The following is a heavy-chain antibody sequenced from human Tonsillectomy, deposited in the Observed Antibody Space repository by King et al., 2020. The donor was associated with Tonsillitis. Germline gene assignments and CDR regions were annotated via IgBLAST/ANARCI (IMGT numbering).Heavy chain of an antibody. V-gene: IGHV1-69*09. Sequence: QLVQSGAEVKKPGSSVKVSCKASGGTFSSYAISWVRQAPGQGLEWMGRIIPILGIANYAQKFQGRVTITADKSTSTAYMELSSLRAEDTAVYYCAREKITMVRGVKFGDPDAFDIWGQGTMVTVSS. D-gene: IGHD3-10*01. CDR2: IIPILGIA. J-gene: IGHJ3*02. CDR1: GGTFSSYA. CDR3: AREKITMVRGVKFGDPDAFDI.